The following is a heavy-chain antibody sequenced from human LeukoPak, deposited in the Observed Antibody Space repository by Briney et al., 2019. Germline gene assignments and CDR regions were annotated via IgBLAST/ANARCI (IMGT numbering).Heavy chain of an antibody. J-gene: IGHJ6*03. V-gene: IGHV3-21*04. D-gene: IGHD3-9*01. Sequence: PGGSLRLSCAASGFTFSSYNMNWVRQAPGKGLEWVSSISTASDYIYYADSLKGRFTISRDNSKNTLYLQMNSLRAEDTAVYYCAKDGGENYDILTGYYPRLYYMDVWGKGTTVTISS. CDR3: AKDGGENYDILTGYYPRLYYMDV. CDR2: ISTASDYI. CDR1: GFTFSSYN.